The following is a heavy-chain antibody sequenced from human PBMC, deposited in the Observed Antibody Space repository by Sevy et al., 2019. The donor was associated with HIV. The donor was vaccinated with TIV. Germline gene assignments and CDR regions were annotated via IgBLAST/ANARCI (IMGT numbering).Heavy chain of an antibody. V-gene: IGHV3-23*01. CDR3: AKDVRYCGGDCYPIYLDY. CDR1: GFTFSSYA. D-gene: IGHD2-21*02. CDR2: ISVSGGST. Sequence: GGSLRLSCAASGFTFSSYAMSWVRQAPGKGLEWVSAISVSGGSTCYADSVKGRFTISRDNSKNTPYLQMNSLRAEDTAVYHCAKDVRYCGGDCYPIYLDYWGQGTLVTVSS. J-gene: IGHJ4*02.